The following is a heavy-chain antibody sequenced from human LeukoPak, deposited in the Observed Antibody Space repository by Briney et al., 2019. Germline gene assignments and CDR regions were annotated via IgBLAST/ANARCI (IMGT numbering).Heavy chain of an antibody. CDR1: GFTFRSYA. CDR2: NSGSCGST. CDR3: ARARAKFDYGSGSLKAYYFDY. D-gene: IGHD3-10*01. V-gene: IGHV3-23*01. Sequence: GGSLRLSCAASGFTFRSYAMSWVPQTPGKALVGVSGNSGSCGSTYYADSVKGRFTISRDNSKNTLYLQMNSLRAEDTAVYYCARARAKFDYGSGSLKAYYFDYWGQGTLVTVSS. J-gene: IGHJ4*02.